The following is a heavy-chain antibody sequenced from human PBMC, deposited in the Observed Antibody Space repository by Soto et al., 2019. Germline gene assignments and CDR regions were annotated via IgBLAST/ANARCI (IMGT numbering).Heavy chain of an antibody. CDR1: GYSFTDYY. J-gene: IGHJ3*02. V-gene: IGHV1-2*02. CDR3: ERGSYGDNAFDI. CDR2: IALHRDGT. D-gene: IGHD4-17*01. Sequence: QVQVVQSGAEVKRPGSSVKVSCKASGYSFTDYYMHWIRQAPGQGLEWMGWIALHRDGTEFAQKFQGRLTLTGDTSISTAYMELKGLTPADTAVYFCERGSYGDNAFDIWGQGTVVTVSS.